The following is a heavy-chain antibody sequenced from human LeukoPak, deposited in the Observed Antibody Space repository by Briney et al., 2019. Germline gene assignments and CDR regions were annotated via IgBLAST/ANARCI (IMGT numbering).Heavy chain of an antibody. CDR2: IYYSGST. V-gene: IGHV4-39*01. D-gene: IGHD5-24*01. Sequence: SETLSLTCTVSGGSISSSSYYWGWIRQPPGKGLEWIGSIYYSGSTYYNPSLKSRVTISVDTSKNQFSLKLSSVTAADTAVYYCARHPRWIQFVDYWGQGTLVTVSS. J-gene: IGHJ4*02. CDR1: GGSISSSSYY. CDR3: ARHPRWIQFVDY.